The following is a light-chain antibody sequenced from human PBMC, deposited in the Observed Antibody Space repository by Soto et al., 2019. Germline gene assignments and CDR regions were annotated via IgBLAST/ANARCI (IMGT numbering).Light chain of an antibody. V-gene: IGKV3-11*01. CDR1: QSVRSY. CDR2: DAS. CDR3: QQRSNWPPIFA. J-gene: IGKJ3*01. Sequence: EMVLTQSPATLSLSPGERATLSCRASQSVRSYLAWYQQKPGQAPRLLVYDASNRATGIPARFSGRGSGTDFTLTISSLAPEDFAVYYCQQRSNWPPIFAFGPGTKVDIK.